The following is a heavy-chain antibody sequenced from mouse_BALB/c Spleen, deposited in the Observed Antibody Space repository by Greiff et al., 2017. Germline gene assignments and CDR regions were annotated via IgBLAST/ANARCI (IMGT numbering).Heavy chain of an antibody. D-gene: IGHD3-3*01. J-gene: IGHJ2*01. CDR1: GFTFSSYA. CDR2: ISSGGSYT. Sequence: EVKLVESGGGLVKPGGSLKLSCAASGFTFSSYAMSWVRQSPEKRLEWVAEISSGGSYTYYPDTVTGRFTISRDNAKNTLYLEMSSLRSEDTAMYYCAREAGTGRYFDYWGQGTTLTVSS. V-gene: IGHV5-9-4*01. CDR3: AREAGTGRYFDY.